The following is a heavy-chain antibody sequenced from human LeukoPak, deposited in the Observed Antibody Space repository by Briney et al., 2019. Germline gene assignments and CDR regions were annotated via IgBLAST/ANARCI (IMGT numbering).Heavy chain of an antibody. CDR1: GYTFTSYY. J-gene: IGHJ5*02. D-gene: IGHD5-12*01. Sequence: ASVKVSCKASGYTFTSYYMHWVRQAPGQGLEWMGIINPSGGSTSYAQKFQGRVTMTRDTSTSTAYMELSSLRSEDTAVYYCARDRSHDEWLTTRGWFDPWGQGTLVTVSS. CDR3: ARDRSHDEWLTTRGWFDP. CDR2: INPSGGST. V-gene: IGHV1-46*01.